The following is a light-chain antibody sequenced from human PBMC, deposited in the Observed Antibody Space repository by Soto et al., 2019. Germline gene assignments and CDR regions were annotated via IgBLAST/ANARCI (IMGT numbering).Light chain of an antibody. CDR3: QTWGTGVV. Sequence: QPVLTQSPSDSASLGAWVKLTCTLSSGHSSYAIAWHQQQPEKGPRYLMKLNSDGSHSKGDGIPDRFSGSSSGAERYLTISSLQSEDEADYYCQTWGTGVVFGGGTKLTVL. CDR1: SGHSSYA. V-gene: IGLV4-69*02. CDR2: LNSDGSH. J-gene: IGLJ2*01.